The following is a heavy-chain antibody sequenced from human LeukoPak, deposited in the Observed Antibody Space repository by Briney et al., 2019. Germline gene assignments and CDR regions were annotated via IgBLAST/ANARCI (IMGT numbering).Heavy chain of an antibody. CDR1: GYTFSGHY. CDR2: INPNSGDT. D-gene: IGHD2-2*02. CDR3: ARDTARSPIAIVPPAKPNYYFDY. V-gene: IGHV1-2*02. Sequence: ASVKVSCKASGYTFSGHYMHWVRQAPGQGLEWMGWINPNSGDTEYLQKFQDRVTMTWDMSISTAYMELSRLRSDDTAVYYCARDTARSPIAIVPPAKPNYYFDYWGQGTLVTVSS. J-gene: IGHJ4*02.